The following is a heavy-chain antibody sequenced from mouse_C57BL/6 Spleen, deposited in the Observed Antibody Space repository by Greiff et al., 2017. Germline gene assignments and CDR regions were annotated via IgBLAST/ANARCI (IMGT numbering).Heavy chain of an antibody. D-gene: IGHD4-1*01. CDR1: GYTFTDYE. J-gene: IGHJ2*01. CDR3: TRSNWAFDY. V-gene: IGHV1-15*01. CDR2: IDPETGGT. Sequence: VQLVESGAALVRPGASVTLSCKASGYTFTDYEMHWVKQTPVHGLEWIGAIDPETGGTAYNQKFKGKAILTADKSSSTAYMELRSLTSEDSAVYYCTRSNWAFDYWGQGTTLTVSS.